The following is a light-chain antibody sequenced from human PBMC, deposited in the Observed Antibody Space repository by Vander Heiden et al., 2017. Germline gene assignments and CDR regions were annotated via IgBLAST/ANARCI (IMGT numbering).Light chain of an antibody. Sequence: SALTQPASVSGSPGQPITIPCTGTSSDVGGYNYVSWYQQHPGKAPKLMIYDVSSRPAGVSNRFSGSKSVNTASLTISGLQAEDEADYCCSSYTGTSTLVFGGGTKLTVL. CDR1: SSDVGGYNY. CDR3: SSYTGTSTLV. V-gene: IGLV2-14*03. CDR2: DVS. J-gene: IGLJ2*01.